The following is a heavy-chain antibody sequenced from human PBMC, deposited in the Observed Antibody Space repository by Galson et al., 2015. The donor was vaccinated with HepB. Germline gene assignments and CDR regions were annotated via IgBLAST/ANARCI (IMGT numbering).Heavy chain of an antibody. CDR1: GGTFSSYA. Sequence: SVKVSCKASGGTFSSYAINWVRQAPGQGLEWMGGIIPIFGIANYAQKFQGRVTITADESTSTAYMELSSLRSEDTAVYYCVGGYEDFDYWGQGTLVTVSS. J-gene: IGHJ4*02. D-gene: IGHD5-12*01. V-gene: IGHV1-69*13. CDR3: VGGYEDFDY. CDR2: IIPIFGIA.